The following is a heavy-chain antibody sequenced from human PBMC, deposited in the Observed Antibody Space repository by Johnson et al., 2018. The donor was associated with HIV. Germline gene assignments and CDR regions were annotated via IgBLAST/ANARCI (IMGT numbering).Heavy chain of an antibody. CDR2: INSDGSST. Sequence: VQLVESGGGLIQPGGSLRVSCAASGFTFSSYWMHWVRQAPGKGLVWVSRINSDGSSTSYADSVKGRFTISRDNAKNTLYLQMNSLRAEDTAVYYCARDAVAAANAFDIWGQGTMVTVSS. V-gene: IGHV3-74*01. CDR1: GFTFSSYW. CDR3: ARDAVAAANAFDI. D-gene: IGHD6-19*01. J-gene: IGHJ3*02.